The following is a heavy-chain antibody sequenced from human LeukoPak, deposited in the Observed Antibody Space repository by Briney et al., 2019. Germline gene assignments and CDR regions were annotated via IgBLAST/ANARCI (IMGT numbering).Heavy chain of an antibody. CDR1: GFTFDDYG. Sequence: GGSLRLSCATPGFTFDDYGMSWGRQAPGKGLGWVSGINWNGDSTGYADSVKGRFTISRDNAKNSLYLQMNSLRAEDTALYYCARYGSSWGYYMDVWGKGTTVTVSS. CDR3: ARYGSSWGYYMDV. V-gene: IGHV3-20*04. D-gene: IGHD6-13*01. CDR2: INWNGDST. J-gene: IGHJ6*03.